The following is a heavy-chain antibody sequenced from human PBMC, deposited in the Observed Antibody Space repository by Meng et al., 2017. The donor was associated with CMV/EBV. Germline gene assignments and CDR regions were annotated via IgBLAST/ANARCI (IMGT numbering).Heavy chain of an antibody. D-gene: IGHD2-21*01. J-gene: IGHJ6*02. CDR2: IYSGGST. CDR1: GFTVSSNY. CDR3: ATLGLLFRPFDGYYGMDV. V-gene: IGHV3-53*01. Sequence: LSLTCAASGFTVSSNYMSWVRQAPGKGLEWVSVIYSGGSTYYADSVKGRFTISRDNSKNTLYLQMNSLRAEDTAVYYCATLGLLFRPFDGYYGMDVWGQGTTVTVSS.